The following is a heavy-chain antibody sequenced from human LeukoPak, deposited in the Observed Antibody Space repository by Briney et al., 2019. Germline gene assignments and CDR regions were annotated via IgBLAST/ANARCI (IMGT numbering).Heavy chain of an antibody. CDR3: ARVGRGDHAWGSYSFDY. Sequence: SETLSLTCTVSDTSISSYYWRWIRQPPGKGLEWIGYISYTGNTNYNPSLKSRVTISLDTSKTQFSLQLSSVTAADTAVYYCARVGRGDHAWGSYSFDYWGQGTLVTVSS. V-gene: IGHV4-59*01. CDR2: ISYTGNT. J-gene: IGHJ4*02. D-gene: IGHD3-16*01. CDR1: DTSISSYY.